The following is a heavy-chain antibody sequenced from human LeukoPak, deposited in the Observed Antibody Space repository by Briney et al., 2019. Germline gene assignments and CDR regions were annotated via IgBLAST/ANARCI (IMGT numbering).Heavy chain of an antibody. D-gene: IGHD1-26*01. CDR3: ARKYSGTNPFDY. Sequence: PGGSLRLSCAASGFTLNNYAKSWVRQAPGKGLEWVSIINNSGGSTYYADSVKGRFTISRDLSKNTLYLQMNSLRAEDTALYYCARKYSGTNPFDYWGQGTLVTVSS. CDR2: INNSGGST. J-gene: IGHJ4*02. CDR1: GFTLNNYA. V-gene: IGHV3-23*01.